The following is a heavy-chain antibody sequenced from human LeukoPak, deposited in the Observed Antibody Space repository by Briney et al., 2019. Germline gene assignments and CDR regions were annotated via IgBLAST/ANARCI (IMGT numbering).Heavy chain of an antibody. CDR2: ISGSGGST. V-gene: IGHV3-23*01. CDR3: ARRLYCSGTSCYTGPDALDV. CDR1: GFTFSSYA. D-gene: IGHD2-2*02. Sequence: GGSLRLSCAASGFTFSSYAMSWVRQAPWKGLEWVSAISGSGGSTYYADSVKGRFTISRDNSENTLYLQMNGLRAEDTAVYYCARRLYCSGTSCYTGPDALDVWGQGTVVTVSS. J-gene: IGHJ3*01.